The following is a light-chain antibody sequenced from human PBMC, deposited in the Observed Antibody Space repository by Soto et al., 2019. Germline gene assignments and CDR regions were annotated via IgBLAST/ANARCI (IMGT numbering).Light chain of an antibody. CDR3: CSYAGSSTYV. CDR1: SSDVGSYSL. CDR2: EGT. Sequence: QSALTQPASVSGSPGQSITISCTGTSSDVGSYSLVSWYQQHPGKAPKLMIYEGTTRPSGVSHRFSGSKSGNTASLTISWLQAEDEADYYCCSYAGSSTYVFGTGTKLTVL. J-gene: IGLJ1*01. V-gene: IGLV2-23*01.